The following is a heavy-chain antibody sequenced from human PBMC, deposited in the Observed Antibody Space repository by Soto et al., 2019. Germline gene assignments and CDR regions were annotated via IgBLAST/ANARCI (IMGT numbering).Heavy chain of an antibody. J-gene: IGHJ3*02. CDR1: GYSISSSNW. V-gene: IGHV4-28*03. Sequence: QVQLQESGPGLVKPSDTLSLTCAVSGYSISSSNWWGWIRQPPGKGLEWIGYIYYSGSTYYNPSLKSRVTMSVDTSKNQFSLKLSSVTAADTAVYYCARAYCGGDCYSFAFRSPFDIWGQGTMVTVSS. D-gene: IGHD2-21*02. CDR3: ARAYCGGDCYSFAFRSPFDI. CDR2: IYYSGST.